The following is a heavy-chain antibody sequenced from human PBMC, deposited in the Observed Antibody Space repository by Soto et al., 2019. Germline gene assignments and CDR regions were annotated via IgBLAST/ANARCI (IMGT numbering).Heavy chain of an antibody. D-gene: IGHD6-6*01. CDR1: GGTFSSYA. V-gene: IGHV1-69*01. Sequence: QVQLVQSGAEVKKPGSSVKVSCKASGGTFSSYAISWVRQAPGQGLEWMGGIIPIFGTANYAQKIQGRVTITADESTSTAYMELSSLRSEDTAVYYCARDRGGIAARPDYYYGMDVWGQGTTVTVSS. J-gene: IGHJ6*02. CDR3: ARDRGGIAARPDYYYGMDV. CDR2: IIPIFGTA.